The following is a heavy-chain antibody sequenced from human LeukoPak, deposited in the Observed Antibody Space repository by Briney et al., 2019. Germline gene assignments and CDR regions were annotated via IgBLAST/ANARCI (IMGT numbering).Heavy chain of an antibody. CDR2: VNQDGSRI. CDR1: GFTSSTYW. D-gene: IGHD1-26*01. J-gene: IGHJ4*02. CDR3: ARLGNSNFDY. V-gene: IGHV3-7*05. Sequence: GGSLRLSCAASGFTSSTYWMGWVRQAPGKGLEWVANVNQDGSRIYYVDSVKGRFTISRDNATNSLYLQMSSLRAEDTALYYCARLGNSNFDYWGQGTLVTVSS.